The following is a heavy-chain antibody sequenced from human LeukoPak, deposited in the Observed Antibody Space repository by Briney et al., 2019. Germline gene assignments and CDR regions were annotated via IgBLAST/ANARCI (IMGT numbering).Heavy chain of an antibody. CDR2: ISSSSSTI. Sequence: GGSLRLSCAASGFTFSSYSMNWVGQAPGKGLEWVSYISSSSSTIYYADSVKGRFTISRDNSKNTLYLQMNSLRAEDTAVYYCAVTGWFGELLNYYYGMDVWGQGTTVTVSS. CDR3: AVTGWFGELLNYYYGMDV. CDR1: GFTFSSYS. V-gene: IGHV3-48*01. J-gene: IGHJ6*02. D-gene: IGHD3-10*01.